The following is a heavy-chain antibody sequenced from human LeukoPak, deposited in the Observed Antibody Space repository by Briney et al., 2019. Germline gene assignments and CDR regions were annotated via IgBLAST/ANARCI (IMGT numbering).Heavy chain of an antibody. CDR2: ISSSSSTI. V-gene: IGHV3-48*04. CDR3: ARDGGTMIVVVHPDAFDI. Sequence: GSLRLSCAASGFTFSSYSMNWVRQAPGKGLEWVSYISSSSSTIYYADSVKGRSTISRDNAKNSLYLQMNSLRAEDTAVYYCARDGGTMIVVVHPDAFDIWGQGTMVTVSS. D-gene: IGHD3-22*01. CDR1: GFTFSSYS. J-gene: IGHJ3*02.